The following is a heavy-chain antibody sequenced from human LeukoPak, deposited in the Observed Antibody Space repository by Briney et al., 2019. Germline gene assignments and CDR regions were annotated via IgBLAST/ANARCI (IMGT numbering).Heavy chain of an antibody. CDR2: IIPIFGTA. J-gene: IGHJ5*02. V-gene: IGHV1-69*01. Sequence: ASVKVSCKASGGTFSSYAISWVRQAPGQGLEWVGGIIPIFGTANYAQKFQGRVTITADESTSTAYMELSSLRSEDTAVYYCARRERTNLDQNWFDPWGQGTLVTVSS. CDR1: GGTFSSYA. CDR3: ARRERTNLDQNWFDP.